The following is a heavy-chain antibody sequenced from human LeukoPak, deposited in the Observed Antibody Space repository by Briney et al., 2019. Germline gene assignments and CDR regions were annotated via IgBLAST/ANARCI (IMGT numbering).Heavy chain of an antibody. CDR1: GYTFTRYD. CDR2: MNPNSGNT. D-gene: IGHD1-1*01. CDR3: ARAFKTGTPFDY. J-gene: IGHJ4*02. Sequence: GASVKVSCTASGYTFTRYDINWVRQATGQGLEWMGWMNPNSGNTGYAQKFQGRVTITRNTSISTAYMELSSLRSEDTAVYYCARAFKTGTPFDYWGQGTLVTVSS. V-gene: IGHV1-8*03.